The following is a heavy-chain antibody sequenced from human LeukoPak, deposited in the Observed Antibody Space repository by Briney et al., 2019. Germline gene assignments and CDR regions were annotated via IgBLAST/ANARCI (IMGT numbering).Heavy chain of an antibody. Sequence: GASVKVSCKASGGTFSSYAISWVRQAPGQGLEWMGRIIPILGIANYAQKFQGRVTITADKSTSTAYMELSSLRSEDTAVYYCARGLSVLRYYDSSGYYTDYWGQGTLVTVSS. V-gene: IGHV1-69*04. CDR2: IIPILGIA. J-gene: IGHJ4*02. CDR3: ARGLSVLRYYDSSGYYTDY. CDR1: GGTFSSYA. D-gene: IGHD3-22*01.